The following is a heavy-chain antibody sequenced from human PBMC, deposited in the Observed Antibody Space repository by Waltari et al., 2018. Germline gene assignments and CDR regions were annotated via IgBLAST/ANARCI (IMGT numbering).Heavy chain of an antibody. CDR1: GFALSTSG. CDR2: MRSRGYNYAT. CDR3: ARAPVAWVTYCGDDCFDL. V-gene: IGHV3-73*02. Sequence: EVHLVESGGGLVQPGGSLKLSCAVSGFALSTSGVHWVRQASWKGLEWVGRMRSRGYNYATQYGASVDGRFTISRDDSKNMAYLQMNSLKTEDTAIYYCARAPVAWVTYCGDDCFDLWGQGTLVTVSS. D-gene: IGHD2-21*01. J-gene: IGHJ4*02.